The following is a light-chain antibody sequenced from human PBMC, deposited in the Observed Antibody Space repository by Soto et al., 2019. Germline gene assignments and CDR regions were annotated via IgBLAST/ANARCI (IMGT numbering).Light chain of an antibody. V-gene: IGKV3-11*01. Sequence: EIVLTQSPATLSLSPGERATLSCRASQSVSSYLAWYQQKPGQAPRLLIYGVYTRAPGIPARFSGSGSGTDFTLTISSLEPEDFAIYYCQQRNYWLSFGGGTKVDIK. CDR3: QQRNYWLS. J-gene: IGKJ4*01. CDR2: GVY. CDR1: QSVSSY.